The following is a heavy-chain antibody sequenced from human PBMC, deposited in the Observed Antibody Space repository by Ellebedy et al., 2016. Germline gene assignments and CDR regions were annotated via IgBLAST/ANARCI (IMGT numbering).Heavy chain of an antibody. J-gene: IGHJ4*02. CDR2: INPNSGGT. CDR1: GYSFTTYY. V-gene: IGHV1-2*02. Sequence: ASVKVSCXASGYSFTTYYINWVRQAPGQGLEWMGWINPNSGGTNYAQKFQGRVTMTRDTSISTSYMELSRLRSDDTAVYYCARVDHYYDSSGYPHYFDYWGQGTLVTVSS. CDR3: ARVDHYYDSSGYPHYFDY. D-gene: IGHD3-22*01.